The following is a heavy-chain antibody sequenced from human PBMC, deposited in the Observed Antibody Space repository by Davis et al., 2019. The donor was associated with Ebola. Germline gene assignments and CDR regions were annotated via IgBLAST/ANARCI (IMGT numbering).Heavy chain of an antibody. V-gene: IGHV4-34*01. J-gene: IGHJ4*02. CDR1: GGSFSGYY. CDR2: INHSGST. D-gene: IGHD3-10*01. CDR3: ARAPWYYGSGSRYYFDY. Sequence: SETLSLTCAVYGGSFSGYYWSWIRQPPGKGLEWIGEINHSGSTNYKSSLKSRVTISVDTSKNQFSLKLSSVTAADTAVYYCARAPWYYGSGSRYYFDYWGQGTLVTVSS.